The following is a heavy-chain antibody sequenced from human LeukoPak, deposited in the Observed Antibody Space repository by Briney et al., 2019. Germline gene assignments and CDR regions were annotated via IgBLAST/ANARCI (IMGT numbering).Heavy chain of an antibody. CDR2: IYYSGST. Sequence: SETLSLTCTVSGGSISSYYWSWIRQPPGKGLEWIGYIYYSGSTNYNPSLKSRVTISVDTSKNQFSLKLSSVTAADTAVFYCARGQWLAELSLDYWGQGTLVTVSS. CDR1: GGSISSYY. V-gene: IGHV4-59*01. D-gene: IGHD6-19*01. CDR3: ARGQWLAELSLDY. J-gene: IGHJ4*02.